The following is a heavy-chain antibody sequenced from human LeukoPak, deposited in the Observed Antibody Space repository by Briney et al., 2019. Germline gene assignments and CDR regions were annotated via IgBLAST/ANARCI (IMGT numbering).Heavy chain of an antibody. CDR1: GGTFSSCA. CDR2: IIPIFGIA. V-gene: IGHV1-69*04. CDR3: ARSHPQGQGYCSSTSCYNRGFGDYYYGMDV. Sequence: ASVKVSCKASGGTFSSCAISWVRQAPGQGLEWMGRIIPIFGIANYAQKFQGRVTITADKSTSTAYMELSSLRSEDTAVYYCARSHPQGQGYCSSTSCYNRGFGDYYYGMDVWGQATTVTVSS. D-gene: IGHD2-2*02. J-gene: IGHJ6*02.